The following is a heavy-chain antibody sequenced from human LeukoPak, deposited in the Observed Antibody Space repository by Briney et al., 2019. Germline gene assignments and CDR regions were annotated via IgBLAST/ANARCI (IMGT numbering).Heavy chain of an antibody. CDR3: ARRMGYCSSTSCYHGLDY. CDR1: GFTFSGYA. CDR2: ISGSGGST. D-gene: IGHD2-2*01. J-gene: IGHJ4*02. Sequence: PGGSLRLSCAASGFTFSGYAMSWVRQAPGKGLEWVSAISGSGGSTYYADSVKGRFTISRDNSKNTLYLQMNSLRAEDTAVYYCARRMGYCSSTSCYHGLDYWGQGTLVTVSS. V-gene: IGHV3-23*01.